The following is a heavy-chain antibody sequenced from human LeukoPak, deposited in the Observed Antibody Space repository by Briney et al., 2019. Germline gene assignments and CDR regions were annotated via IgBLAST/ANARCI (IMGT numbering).Heavy chain of an antibody. J-gene: IGHJ3*02. CDR2: ISGDGVNK. V-gene: IGHV3-30-3*01. Sequence: GGSLRLSCAASGFSFCSYAIDWGRQAPRKGVESVAVISGDGVNKYYAESVKGRFTISRDKSKNTLYLQMNSLRAEDTAVYYCARDFPLAADDAFDIWGQGTMVTVSS. CDR1: GFSFCSYA. CDR3: ARDFPLAADDAFDI. D-gene: IGHD6-13*01.